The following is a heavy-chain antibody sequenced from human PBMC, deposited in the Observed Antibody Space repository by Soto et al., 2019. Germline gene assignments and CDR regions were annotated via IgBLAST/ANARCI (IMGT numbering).Heavy chain of an antibody. CDR1: GFTFSNYT. V-gene: IGHV3-30-3*01. Sequence: GGSLRLSCAASGFTFSNYTMHWVRQAPGNGLEWVAAITCDGSMKYYADSVKGRFTISRDNAKNSLYLQMSGLKAEDTAVYYCARDTPTGITLAWADSWGQGTLVTVSS. J-gene: IGHJ4*02. CDR3: ARDTPTGITLAWADS. D-gene: IGHD1-7*01. CDR2: ITCDGSMK.